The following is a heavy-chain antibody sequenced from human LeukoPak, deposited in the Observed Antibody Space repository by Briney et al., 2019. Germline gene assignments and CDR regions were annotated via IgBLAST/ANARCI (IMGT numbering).Heavy chain of an antibody. CDR2: ISSSGSTI. CDR1: GFTFSSYG. Sequence: GGSLRLSCAASGFTFSSYGMHWVRQAPGKGLEWVSYISSSGSTIYYADSVKGRFTISRDNAKNSLYLQMNSLRAEDTAVYYCARDPQPDYYGSGSYPNAGYWGQGTLVTVSS. CDR3: ARDPQPDYYGSGSYPNAGY. D-gene: IGHD3-10*01. V-gene: IGHV3-48*04. J-gene: IGHJ4*02.